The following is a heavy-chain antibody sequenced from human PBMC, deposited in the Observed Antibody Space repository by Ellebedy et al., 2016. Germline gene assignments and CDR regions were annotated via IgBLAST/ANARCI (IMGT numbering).Heavy chain of an antibody. D-gene: IGHD2-15*01. CDR3: ARGVGSGWFDP. CDR2: IFSDGNT. V-gene: IGHV3-53*01. J-gene: IGHJ5*02. Sequence: GESLKISCTASGFTFGDYAMSWLRQAPGKGLEWVSAIFSDGNTYYADSVKGRFTISRDNSKNTLYLQMNSLRAEDTAVYYCARGVGSGWFDPWGQGTLVTVSS. CDR1: GFTFGDYA.